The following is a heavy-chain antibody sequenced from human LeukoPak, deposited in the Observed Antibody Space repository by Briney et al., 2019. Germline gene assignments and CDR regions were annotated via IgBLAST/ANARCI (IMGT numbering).Heavy chain of an antibody. J-gene: IGHJ4*02. CDR1: GGSISSYY. CDR2: IYYSGST. V-gene: IGHV4-59*08. Sequence: SETLSLTCTVSGGSISSYYWSWIRQPPGKGLEWIGYIYYSGSTNYNPSLKSRVTISVDTSKNQFSLNLSSVTAADTAVYYCARREYYYDSSGHLGDYFDYWGQGTLVTVSS. D-gene: IGHD3-22*01. CDR3: ARREYYYDSSGHLGDYFDY.